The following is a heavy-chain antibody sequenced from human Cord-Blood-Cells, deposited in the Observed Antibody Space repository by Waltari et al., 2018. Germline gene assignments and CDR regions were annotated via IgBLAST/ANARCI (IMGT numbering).Heavy chain of an antibody. J-gene: IGHJ4*02. Sequence: EVQLLESGGGLVQPGGSLRLSCAASGFTFSSYAMSWVRQAPGKGLEGVSAISGSGGSTYYADAVKGRFTISRDNSKNTLYLQMNSLRAEDTAVYYCAKKVAGTQRIDYWGQGTLVTVSS. CDR2: ISGSGGST. CDR3: AKKVAGTQRIDY. V-gene: IGHV3-23*01. D-gene: IGHD6-19*01. CDR1: GFTFSSYA.